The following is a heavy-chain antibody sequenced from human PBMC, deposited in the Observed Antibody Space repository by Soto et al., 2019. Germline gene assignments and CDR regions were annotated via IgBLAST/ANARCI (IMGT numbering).Heavy chain of an antibody. CDR1: GDSISSYY. J-gene: IGHJ4*02. D-gene: IGHD3-22*01. V-gene: IGHV4-59*01. CDR3: ALRSMAVVPEY. Sequence: QVQLQESGPGLVKPSETLSLTCAVSGDSISSYYCMWIRQPPGKGLESIGYLYYGRSANYNPSLKSRVTLAGDTSTNQCSLTLSSMAAADTAVYYCALRSMAVVPEYWGQGTLVTVSS. CDR2: LYYGRSA.